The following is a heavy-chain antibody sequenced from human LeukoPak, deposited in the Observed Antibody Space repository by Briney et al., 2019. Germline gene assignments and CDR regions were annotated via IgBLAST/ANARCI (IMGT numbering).Heavy chain of an antibody. D-gene: IGHD6-19*01. CDR3: SRGSGWLSVY. J-gene: IGHJ4*02. V-gene: IGHV3-49*03. CDR1: GFTFGDYL. Sequence: GGSLRLSCTASGFTFGDYLMSWFRQAPGKGLEWIGFISGGTTEYAASVKGRFTISRDDSTSIAYLQVNSLTTEDTAVYYCSRGSGWLSVYWGQGTQVTVSS. CDR2: ISGGTT.